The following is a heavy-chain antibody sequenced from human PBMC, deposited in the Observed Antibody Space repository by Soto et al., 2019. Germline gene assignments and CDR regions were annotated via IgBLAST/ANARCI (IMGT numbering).Heavy chain of an antibody. Sequence: GGSLRLSCAASGFTFDDYAMHWVRQAPGKGLEWVSGISWNSGSIGYADSVKGRFTISRDNAKNSLYLQMNSLRAEDTALYYCAKEGGSSTGYYYYYMDVWGKGTTVTVSS. CDR3: AKEGGSSTGYYYYYMDV. CDR1: GFTFDDYA. J-gene: IGHJ6*03. CDR2: ISWNSGSI. D-gene: IGHD6-6*01. V-gene: IGHV3-9*01.